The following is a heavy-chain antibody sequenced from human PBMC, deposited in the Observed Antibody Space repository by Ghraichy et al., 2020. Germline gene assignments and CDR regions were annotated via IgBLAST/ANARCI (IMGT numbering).Heavy chain of an antibody. CDR3: ARFQGGIEYAFDI. V-gene: IGHV4-30-2*01. Sequence: SETLSLTCAVSGGSISSGGYSWSWIRQPPGKGLEWIGYIYHSGSTYYNPSLKSRVTISVDRSKNQFSLKLSSVTAADTAVYYCARFQGGIEYAFDIWGQGTMVTVSS. D-gene: IGHD3-16*01. J-gene: IGHJ3*02. CDR1: GGSISSGGYS. CDR2: IYHSGST.